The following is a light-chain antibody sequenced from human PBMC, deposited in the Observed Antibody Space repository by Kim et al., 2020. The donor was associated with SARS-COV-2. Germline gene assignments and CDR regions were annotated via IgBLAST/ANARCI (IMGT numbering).Light chain of an antibody. CDR1: QSVSSRY. Sequence: LSPGETATLSCRASQSVSSRYLAWYQQKPGQAPRLLIYGASSRATGIPDRFSGSGSGTDFTLTIARLEPEDFAVYYCQLYGSSVTFGQGTRLEIK. CDR2: GAS. J-gene: IGKJ5*01. V-gene: IGKV3-20*01. CDR3: QLYGSSVT.